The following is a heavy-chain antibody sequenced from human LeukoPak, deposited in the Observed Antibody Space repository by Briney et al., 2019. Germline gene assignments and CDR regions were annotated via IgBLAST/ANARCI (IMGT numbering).Heavy chain of an antibody. Sequence: GGSLRLSCAASGFTLSSYSMNWVRQAPGKGLEWVSSISSSSSYIYYADSVKGRFTISRDNAKNSLYLQMNSLRAEDTAVYYCARDTNYYDSSGYYYWGQGTLATVSS. CDR1: GFTLSSYS. D-gene: IGHD3-22*01. CDR2: ISSSSSYI. V-gene: IGHV3-21*01. J-gene: IGHJ4*02. CDR3: ARDTNYYDSSGYYY.